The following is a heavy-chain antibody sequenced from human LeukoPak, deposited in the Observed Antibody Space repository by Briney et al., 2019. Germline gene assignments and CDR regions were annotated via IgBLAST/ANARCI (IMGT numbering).Heavy chain of an antibody. D-gene: IGHD7-27*01. J-gene: IGHJ4*02. CDR2: IYYSGST. CDR1: GGSIRSSSYY. CDR3: ARSTSANWGYFDY. Sequence: SETLSLTCTVSGGSIRSSSYYWGWIRQPPGKGLEWIGSIYYSGSTYNTPSLKSRVTISVDTSKTQFSLKLSSVTAADTAVYYCARSTSANWGYFDYWGQGTLVTVSS. V-gene: IGHV4-39*01.